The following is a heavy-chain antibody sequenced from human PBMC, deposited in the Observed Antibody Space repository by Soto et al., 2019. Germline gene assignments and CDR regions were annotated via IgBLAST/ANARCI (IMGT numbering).Heavy chain of an antibody. CDR3: ARQGGYCSSTSCYTGWSWFDP. J-gene: IGHJ5*02. CDR1: GASISSSSYY. V-gene: IGHV4-39*01. D-gene: IGHD2-2*02. Sequence: PSETLSLTCTVFGASISSSSYYWGWIRQPPGKRLEWIGSIFYSGSTYYNPSLKSRVTISVDTSKNQFSLKLSSVTAADTAVYYCARQGGYCSSTSCYTGWSWFDPWGQGTLVTVSS. CDR2: IFYSGST.